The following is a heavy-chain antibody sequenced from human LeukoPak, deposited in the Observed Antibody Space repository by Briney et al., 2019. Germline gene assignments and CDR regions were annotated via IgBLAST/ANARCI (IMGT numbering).Heavy chain of an antibody. CDR2: VSAGGGST. Sequence: GGSLRLSCAASGFTFSGYAMTWVRQAPGKGLEWVSTVSAGGGSTYYADSVKGRFTISRDNSKNTLYLQMNSLGAEDTAVYYCAKGHRYCTSGNCNSAVDYWGQGTLVTVSS. J-gene: IGHJ4*02. CDR1: GFTFSGYA. V-gene: IGHV3-23*01. CDR3: AKGHRYCTSGNCNSAVDY. D-gene: IGHD2-15*01.